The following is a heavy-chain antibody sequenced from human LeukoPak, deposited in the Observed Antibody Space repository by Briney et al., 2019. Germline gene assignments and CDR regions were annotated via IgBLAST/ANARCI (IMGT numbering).Heavy chain of an antibody. J-gene: IGHJ4*02. CDR1: GGSISSSRYY. CDR3: ARDRGLALDY. D-gene: IGHD3-16*01. V-gene: IGHV4-39*07. Sequence: QLQLQEAGPGLVKPSETLSLTCTVSGGSISSSRYYWGWIRQPPGKCLEGSGSIYYSGSTYSHPYLKSRVTISVDTSKTQFSLKLSSVTAADTAVYYCARDRGLALDYWGQGTLVTVSS. CDR2: IYYSGST.